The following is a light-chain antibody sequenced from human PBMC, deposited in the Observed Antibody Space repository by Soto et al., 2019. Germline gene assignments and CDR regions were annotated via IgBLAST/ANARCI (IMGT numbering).Light chain of an antibody. CDR3: QQYNNGPRT. V-gene: IGKV3-15*01. J-gene: IGKJ1*01. Sequence: EIEMTQSPATLSVSPGESATLSCRASQSVSNHLAWYQQKPGQTPRLLIYGASTRPTGIPARFSGSGSGTEFTLTISSLQSEDFAVYYCQQYNNGPRTFGQGTKVDIK. CDR1: QSVSNH. CDR2: GAS.